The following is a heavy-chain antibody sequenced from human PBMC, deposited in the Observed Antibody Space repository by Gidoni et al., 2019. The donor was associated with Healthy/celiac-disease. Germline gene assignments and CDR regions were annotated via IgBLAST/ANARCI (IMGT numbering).Heavy chain of an antibody. Sequence: EVQLVESGGGLVQPGRSLRLSCAASGFTFDDYAMHWVRQAPGKGLEWVSGSSWNSGSIGYADSVKGRFTISRDNAKNSLYLQMNSLRAEDTALYYCAKDIGGSSSDYWGQGTLVTVSS. J-gene: IGHJ4*02. D-gene: IGHD6-6*01. CDR1: GFTFDDYA. CDR2: SSWNSGSI. CDR3: AKDIGGSSSDY. V-gene: IGHV3-9*01.